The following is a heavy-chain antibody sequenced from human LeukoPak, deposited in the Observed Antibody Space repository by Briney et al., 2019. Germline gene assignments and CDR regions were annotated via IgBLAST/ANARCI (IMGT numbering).Heavy chain of an antibody. Sequence: ASVKVSCKASGYTFTGYYMHWVRQAPGQGLEWMGRINPNSGGTNYAQKFQGRVTMTRETSISTAYMELSRLRSDDTAVYYCARLRGSYYRAFDYWGQGTLVTVSS. V-gene: IGHV1-2*06. CDR1: GYTFTGYY. CDR3: ARLRGSYYRAFDY. D-gene: IGHD1-26*01. CDR2: INPNSGGT. J-gene: IGHJ4*02.